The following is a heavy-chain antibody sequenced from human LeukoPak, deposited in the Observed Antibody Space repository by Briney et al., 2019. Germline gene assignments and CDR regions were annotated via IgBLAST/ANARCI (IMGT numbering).Heavy chain of an antibody. CDR1: GGSFSAYY. CDR3: ARRDLVLEATTD. D-gene: IGHD2-8*02. J-gene: IGHJ4*02. V-gene: IGHV4-34*01. CDR2: IYYVGNT. Sequence: KPSETLSLTCAVYGGSFSAYYWSWIRQSPGKGLEWIAHIYYVGNTHYNPSLQSRVTISVDTSNNQFSLKLNSVTAADTAVYYCARRDLVLEATTDWGQGTLVTVSS.